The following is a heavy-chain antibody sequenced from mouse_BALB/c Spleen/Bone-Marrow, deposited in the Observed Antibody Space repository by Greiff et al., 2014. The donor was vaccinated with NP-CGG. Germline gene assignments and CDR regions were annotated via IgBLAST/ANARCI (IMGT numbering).Heavy chain of an antibody. CDR2: IDPANGNT. Sequence: VHVKQSGAELVKPGASVKLSCTASGFNIKDTYMHWVKQRPEQGLEWIGRIDPANGNTKYDPKFQGKATITADTSPNTAYLQLNSLTSEDTAVYYCAQGYDWAMDYWGQGTSVTVSS. J-gene: IGHJ4*01. CDR3: AQGYDWAMDY. D-gene: IGHD2-14*01. CDR1: GFNIKDTY. V-gene: IGHV14-3*02.